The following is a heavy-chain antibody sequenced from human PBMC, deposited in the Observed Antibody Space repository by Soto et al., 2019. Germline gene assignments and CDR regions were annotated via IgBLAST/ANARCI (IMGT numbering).Heavy chain of an antibody. CDR1: GSSISSFY. CDR2: IHSGST. V-gene: IGHV4-59*01. Sequence: PSETLSLSCSVSGSSISSFYWSWIRQPPGKGLEWIGHIHSGSTNYNPSLKSRVTISVDTSKNQLSLKLSSVTPADTAVYYCARSTGRPGFAFWGQGALVTVSS. CDR3: ARSTGRPGFAF. D-gene: IGHD3-16*01. J-gene: IGHJ4*02.